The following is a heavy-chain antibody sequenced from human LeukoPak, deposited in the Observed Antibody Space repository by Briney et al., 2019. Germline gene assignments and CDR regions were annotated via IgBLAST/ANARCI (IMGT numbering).Heavy chain of an antibody. CDR1: GGSISSYY. V-gene: IGHV4-34*01. Sequence: SETLSLTCTVSGGSISSYYWSWIRQPPGKGLEWIGEINHSGSTNYNPSLKSRVTISVDTSKNQFSLKLSSVTAADTAVYYCARRITIFGVVIMDAFDIWGQGTMVTVSS. CDR3: ARRITIFGVVIMDAFDI. J-gene: IGHJ3*02. D-gene: IGHD3-3*01. CDR2: INHSGST.